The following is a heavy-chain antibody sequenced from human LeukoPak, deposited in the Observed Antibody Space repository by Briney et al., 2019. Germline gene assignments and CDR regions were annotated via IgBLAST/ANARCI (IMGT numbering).Heavy chain of an antibody. CDR3: ARDRSQGLYNWFDP. CDR1: GGSISSGGYY. J-gene: IGHJ5*02. V-gene: IGHV4-31*03. CDR2: IYYSGST. Sequence: SETLSLTCTVSGGSISSGGYYWSWIRQHPGKGLEWIGYIYYSGSTYYNPSLKSRVTISVDTSKNQFSLKLSSVTAADTAVYYCARDRSQGLYNWFDPWGQGTLVTVSS. D-gene: IGHD6-19*01.